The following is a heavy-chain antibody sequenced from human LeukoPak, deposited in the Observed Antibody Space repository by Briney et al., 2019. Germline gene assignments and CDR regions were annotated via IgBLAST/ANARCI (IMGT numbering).Heavy chain of an antibody. J-gene: IGHJ4*02. CDR3: AREKPAVPGSYFNY. Sequence: GASVKVSCKSSGYTFIDSYIHWVRQAPGQGLEWMGWIKPNGGDTQYAQKFQDRVTMTRDTSVSSTYMELSGLRSDDTAVYYCAREKPAVPGSYFNYWGQGSLVTVSS. CDR2: IKPNGGDT. CDR1: GYTFIDSY. V-gene: IGHV1-2*02. D-gene: IGHD6-19*01.